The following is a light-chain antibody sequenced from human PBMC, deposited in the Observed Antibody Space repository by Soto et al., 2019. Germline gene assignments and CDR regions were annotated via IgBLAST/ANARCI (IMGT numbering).Light chain of an antibody. CDR1: QSIMTH. J-gene: IGKJ1*01. CDR3: QQSYNTPRT. V-gene: IGKV1-39*01. Sequence: DIQMTQSPSSLSASVGDRVTITCRASQSIMTHLNWYQHKSGKAPKLLIYTASNLHSGVPSRFSGSGSGTDFTLTISNLQADDFATYYCQQSYNTPRTFGQGTKVEI. CDR2: TAS.